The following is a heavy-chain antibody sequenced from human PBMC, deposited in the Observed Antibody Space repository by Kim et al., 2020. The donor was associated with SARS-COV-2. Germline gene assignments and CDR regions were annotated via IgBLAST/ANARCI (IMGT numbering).Heavy chain of an antibody. Sequence: GGSLRLSCAASGFTFSSYGMHWVRQAPGKGLEWVAVISYDGSNKYYADSVKGRFTISRDNSKNTLYLQMNSLRAEDTAVYYCAKDQGYCSGGSCYSGLYYYCGMDVWGQGTTVTVSS. CDR2: ISYDGSNK. V-gene: IGHV3-30*18. CDR3: AKDQGYCSGGSCYSGLYYYCGMDV. D-gene: IGHD2-15*01. J-gene: IGHJ6*02. CDR1: GFTFSSYG.